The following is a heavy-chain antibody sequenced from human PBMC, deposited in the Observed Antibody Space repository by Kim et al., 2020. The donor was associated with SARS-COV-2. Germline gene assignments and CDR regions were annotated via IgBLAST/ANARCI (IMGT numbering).Heavy chain of an antibody. CDR2: IIPIFGTA. V-gene: IGHV1-69*13. Sequence: SVKVSCKASGGTFSSYAIRWVRQAPGQGLEWMGGIIPIFGTANYAQKFQGRVTITADESTSTAYMELSSLRSEDTAVYYCARAEPDYGSGNYGMDVWGQGTTVTVSS. CDR3: ARAEPDYGSGNYGMDV. CDR1: GGTFSSYA. D-gene: IGHD3-10*01. J-gene: IGHJ6*02.